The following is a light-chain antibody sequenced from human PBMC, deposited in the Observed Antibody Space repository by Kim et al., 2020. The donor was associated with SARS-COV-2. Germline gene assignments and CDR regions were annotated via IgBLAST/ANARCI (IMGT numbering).Light chain of an antibody. V-gene: IGLV3-19*01. J-gene: IGLJ3*02. Sequence: ALGQTVSITCQGNSVRGYFASWYQQKPGQAPVLVIYGKNDRPSGIPDRFSASSSGNTASLTISGAQAEDEADYYCSSRDSSDNHLLFGGGTQLTVL. CDR3: SSRDSSDNHLL. CDR1: SVRGYF. CDR2: GKN.